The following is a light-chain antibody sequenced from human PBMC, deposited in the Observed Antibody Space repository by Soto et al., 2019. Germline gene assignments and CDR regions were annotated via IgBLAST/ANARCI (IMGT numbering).Light chain of an antibody. Sequence: QSVLTQPPSASGTPGQRVTISCSGSGSNIGSNYVSWYQQLPGTAPKLLIFKNNQRPSGVPDRFSGSKSGTSASLAISGLRSEDEAGCYCATWEDSLSGWVFGGGTKLTVL. V-gene: IGLV1-47*01. CDR2: KNN. CDR3: ATWEDSLSGWV. CDR1: GSNIGSNY. J-gene: IGLJ3*02.